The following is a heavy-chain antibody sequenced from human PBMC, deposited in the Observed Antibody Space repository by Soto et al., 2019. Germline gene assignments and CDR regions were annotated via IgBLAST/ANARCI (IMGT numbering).Heavy chain of an antibody. D-gene: IGHD1-1*01. CDR1: GFMFSSAW. CDR3: AEGWNDF. CDR2: IKSKTDGGAR. Sequence: EVQLVESGGDLVEPGGSLRLSCVTSGFMFSSAWMSWVRQAPGKGLEWVGRIKSKTDGGARDYAARVNGRFSISRDDSKSTLYLQMNSLRAEDTALYYCAEGWNDFWGQGTLVTVSS. J-gene: IGHJ4*02. V-gene: IGHV3-15*01.